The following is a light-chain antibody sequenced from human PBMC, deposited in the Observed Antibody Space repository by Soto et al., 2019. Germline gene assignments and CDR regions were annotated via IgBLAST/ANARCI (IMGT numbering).Light chain of an antibody. CDR1: QSFSSSY. CDR2: GAS. V-gene: IGKV3-20*01. CDR3: LQYSSSPYT. J-gene: IGKJ2*01. Sequence: EIVLTQSPGTLSLSPGERATLSCRASQSFSSSYLAWYQQKPGQAPRLLIYGASSRATGIPYRFSGSGSGTFFTVTITRLEPQDFAVYYWLQYSSSPYTFGQGTKLEIK.